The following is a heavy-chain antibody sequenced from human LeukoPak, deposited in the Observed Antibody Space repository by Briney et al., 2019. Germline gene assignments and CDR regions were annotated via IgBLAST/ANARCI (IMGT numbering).Heavy chain of an antibody. CDR3: SRRPYSCSLIYY. CDR1: GFTFSSYG. V-gene: IGHV3-30*03. D-gene: IGHD6-13*01. J-gene: IGHJ4*02. CDR2: ISYDGSNK. Sequence: GGSLSLSCAASGFTFSSYGMHWVRQAPGKGLEWVAVISYDGSNKYYADSVKGRFTISKDNSKNTLYLQMNSLRAEDTAVYYCSRRPYSCSLIYYWGQGTLVTVSS.